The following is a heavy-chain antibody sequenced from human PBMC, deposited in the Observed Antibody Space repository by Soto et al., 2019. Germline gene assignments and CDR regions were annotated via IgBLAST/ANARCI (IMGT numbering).Heavy chain of an antibody. CDR2: LSYEGSEE. Sequence: GGSLRPSCAASGSNFGVFGMHWVRQAPGKGLEWLSVLSYEGSEEYYADSVRGRFTISRDNSKNTLFLQMDSLRVDDTGVYYCALTRRSSLLEVAGPGFEYWGQGTLVTVSS. CDR3: ALTRRSSLLEVAGPGFEY. V-gene: IGHV3-30*03. D-gene: IGHD6-19*01. J-gene: IGHJ4*02. CDR1: GSNFGVFG.